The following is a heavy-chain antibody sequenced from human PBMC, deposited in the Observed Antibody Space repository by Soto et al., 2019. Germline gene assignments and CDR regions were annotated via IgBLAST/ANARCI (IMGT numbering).Heavy chain of an antibody. CDR1: DGSISSYY. CDR3: ARGGVDYYDSSGYYFSPYYFDY. J-gene: IGHJ4*02. V-gene: IGHV4-59*12. CDR2: ISYSGST. Sequence: SETLSLTCTVSDGSISSYYWSWIRQPPGKGLECIGYISYSGSTKYNPSLKNRVTILRDTSKKQFSLKLSSVTAADTAVYYCARGGVDYYDSSGYYFSPYYFDYWGQGTLVTVSS. D-gene: IGHD3-22*01.